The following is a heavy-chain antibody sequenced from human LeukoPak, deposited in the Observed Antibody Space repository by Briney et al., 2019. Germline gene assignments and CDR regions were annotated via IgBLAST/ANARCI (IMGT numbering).Heavy chain of an antibody. Sequence: SETLSLTCTVSSGSISSGSYYWSWIRQPAGKGLEWIGRIYSDGSTNYNPSLKSRVTISVDTSKNQFSLKLSSVTAADTAVYYCARSQWGYAFDIWGQGTMVTVSS. CDR2: IYSDGST. J-gene: IGHJ3*02. D-gene: IGHD6-19*01. CDR3: ARSQWGYAFDI. V-gene: IGHV4-61*02. CDR1: SGSISSGSYY.